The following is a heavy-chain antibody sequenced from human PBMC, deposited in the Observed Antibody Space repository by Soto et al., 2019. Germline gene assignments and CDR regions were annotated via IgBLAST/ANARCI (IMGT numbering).Heavy chain of an antibody. V-gene: IGHV4-59*01. J-gene: IGHJ4*02. CDR2: IFYSGST. D-gene: IGHD6-19*01. Sequence: ETLSLTCTVPGGSSSGYYWSWIRQPPGKGLEWIGYIFYSGSTNYNPSLRSRVTISVDTSKNQFSLKLSSVTTADTAMYYCARVGSSGWSPDYWGQGTLVTVSS. CDR3: ARVGSSGWSPDY. CDR1: GGSSSGYY.